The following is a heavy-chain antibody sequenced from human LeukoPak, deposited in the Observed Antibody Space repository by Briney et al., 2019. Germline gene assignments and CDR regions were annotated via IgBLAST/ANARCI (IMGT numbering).Heavy chain of an antibody. V-gene: IGHV1-2*04. CDR2: INPNSGGT. Sequence: ASVKVSCKASGYTFTSYGISWVRQAPGQGLEWMGWINPNSGGTNYAQKFQGWVTMTRDTSISTVYMELSSLRSEDTAVYYCARGGRYCSSTSCSTPQAARGHYYYYYYMDVWGKGTTVTVSS. J-gene: IGHJ6*03. CDR1: GYTFTSYG. D-gene: IGHD2-2*01. CDR3: ARGGRYCSSTSCSTPQAARGHYYYYYYMDV.